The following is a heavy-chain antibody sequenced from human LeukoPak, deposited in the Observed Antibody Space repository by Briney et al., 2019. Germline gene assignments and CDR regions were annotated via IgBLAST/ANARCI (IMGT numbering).Heavy chain of an antibody. D-gene: IGHD1-26*01. Sequence: SETLSLSCTVSGGSISSYYLSWIRQPPGKGLEWIGYIYYSGSTNYNPSLKSRVTISVDTSKNQFSLKLSSVTAADTAVYYCARTGAYSGSYYLDYWGQGTLVTVSS. CDR3: ARTGAYSGSYYLDY. V-gene: IGHV4-59*01. CDR2: IYYSGST. J-gene: IGHJ4*02. CDR1: GGSISSYY.